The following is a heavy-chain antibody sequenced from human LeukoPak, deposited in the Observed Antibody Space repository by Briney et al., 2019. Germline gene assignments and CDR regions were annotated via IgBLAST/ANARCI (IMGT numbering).Heavy chain of an antibody. D-gene: IGHD3-3*01. CDR1: GGPISSGSYY. J-gene: IGHJ4*02. Sequence: SETLSLTCTVSGGPISSGSYYWSWIRQPAGKGLEWIGRIYTSGSTNYNPSLKSRVTISVDTSKNQFSLKLSSVTAADTAVYYCARDSYDFWSGYEEGDWGQGTLVTVSS. V-gene: IGHV4-61*02. CDR3: ARDSYDFWSGYEEGD. CDR2: IYTSGST.